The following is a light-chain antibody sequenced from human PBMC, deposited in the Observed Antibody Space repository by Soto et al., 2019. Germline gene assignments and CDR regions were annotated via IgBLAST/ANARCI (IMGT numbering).Light chain of an antibody. J-gene: IGLJ2*01. CDR2: EVT. Sequence: QAVVTQPASVSGSPGQSITISCNGTRSDVGGYNYVSWYQHHPGKAPKLLIYEVTNRPAEVSNRFSGSKSGITASLTISGLQSEDEADYYCSSYTSGSTVIFGGGTKLTVL. CDR3: SSYTSGSTVI. V-gene: IGLV2-14*01. CDR1: RSDVGGYNY.